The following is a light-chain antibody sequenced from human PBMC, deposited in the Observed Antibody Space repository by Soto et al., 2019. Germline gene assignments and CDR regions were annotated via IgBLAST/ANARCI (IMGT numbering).Light chain of an antibody. CDR3: QQLNSYPIT. CDR1: QGISSY. J-gene: IGKJ5*01. CDR2: AAS. V-gene: IGKV1-9*01. Sequence: IQFTQSPSSVSASVEDRVTIPCRASQGISSYLAWYQQKPGKAPKLLIYAASTLQSGVPSRFSGSGSGTDFTLTISSLQPEDFATYYCQQLNSYPITFGQGTRLEIK.